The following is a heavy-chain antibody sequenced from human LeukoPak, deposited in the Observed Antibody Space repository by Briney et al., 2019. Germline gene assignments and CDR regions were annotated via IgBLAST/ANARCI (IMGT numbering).Heavy chain of an antibody. CDR1: GYSFTSYW. V-gene: IGHV5-10-1*01. CDR2: IDPSDSNT. CDR3: ARPAGTSSRSFDY. Sequence: GESLRISFKGSGYSFTSYWISWVRQMPGKGLEWMGRIDPSDSNTNYSPSFQGHVTISADKSISTAYLQWSSLKASDTAMYYCARPAGTSSRSFDYWGQGTLVTVSS. J-gene: IGHJ4*02. D-gene: IGHD6-6*01.